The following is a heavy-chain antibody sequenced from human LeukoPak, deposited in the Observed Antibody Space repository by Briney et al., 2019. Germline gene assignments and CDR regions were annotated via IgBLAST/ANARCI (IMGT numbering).Heavy chain of an antibody. J-gene: IGHJ5*02. CDR3: TVIVGLPT. CDR1: GFSFSGSG. V-gene: IGHV3-73*01. Sequence: GGSLKLSCAASGFSFSGSGVQWVRQASGKGLGWVGRIRSKTNSYATAYAASVKGRFTISRDDSRNTAYLQMNSLKAEDTAVYYCTVIVGLPTWGQGTLVTVSS. CDR2: IRSKTNSYAT. D-gene: IGHD3-22*01.